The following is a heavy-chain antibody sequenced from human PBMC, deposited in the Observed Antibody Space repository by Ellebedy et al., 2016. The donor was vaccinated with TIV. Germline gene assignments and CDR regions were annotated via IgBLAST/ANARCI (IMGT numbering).Heavy chain of an antibody. CDR1: GFTFSGPA. D-gene: IGHD3-10*01. Sequence: PGGSLRLSCAASGFTFSGPAIHWVRQASGKGLEWVGRIRSKPNNYATAYAASVRGRFTISRDDSKNTAYLQMNSLKSEDTAVYYCARFRQTVYFDYWGQGTLVTVSS. V-gene: IGHV3-73*01. CDR3: ARFRQTVYFDY. J-gene: IGHJ4*02. CDR2: IRSKPNNYAT.